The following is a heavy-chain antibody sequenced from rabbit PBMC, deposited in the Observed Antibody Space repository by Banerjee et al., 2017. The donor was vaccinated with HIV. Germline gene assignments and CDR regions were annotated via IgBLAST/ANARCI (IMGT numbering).Heavy chain of an antibody. D-gene: IGHD6-1*01. V-gene: IGHV1S45*01. CDR1: GFSFSNSYY. CDR3: ARGGTYAYTGFSL. CDR2: INTGSGGT. Sequence: QEQLEESGGDLVKPGASLTLTCTASGFSFSNSYYMCWVRQAPGKGLEWIGCINTGSGGTYYASWAKGRFTISKTSSTTVTLQMTSLTAADTATYFCARGGTYAYTGFSLWGPGTLVTVS. J-gene: IGHJ4*01.